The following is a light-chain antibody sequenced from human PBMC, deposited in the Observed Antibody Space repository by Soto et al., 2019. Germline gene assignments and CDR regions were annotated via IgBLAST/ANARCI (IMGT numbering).Light chain of an antibody. CDR1: QSISSY. J-gene: IGKJ3*01. CDR3: QQSYSTPVT. V-gene: IGKV1-39*01. Sequence: DIQMTQSPSSLSASVGDRVTITCRASQSISSYLNWYQQKPGKAPKLLIYAASSLQSVVPSRFSGSGSGTDFTITISSLQPEDFATYYCQQSYSTPVTFGPGTKVDIK. CDR2: AAS.